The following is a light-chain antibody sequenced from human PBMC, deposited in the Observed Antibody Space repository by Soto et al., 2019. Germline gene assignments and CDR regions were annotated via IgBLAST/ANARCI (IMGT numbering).Light chain of an antibody. CDR1: QSISNY. Sequence: DIQMTQSPSSLSASVGDRVTITCRASQSISNYLNWYQQKPGKAPKLLIYAASSLQSGVPSRFSGSGSGTDFTLTISSLQHEDFATYYCQQSYTIPFTFGPGTKVDI. CDR3: QQSYTIPFT. V-gene: IGKV1-39*01. J-gene: IGKJ3*01. CDR2: AAS.